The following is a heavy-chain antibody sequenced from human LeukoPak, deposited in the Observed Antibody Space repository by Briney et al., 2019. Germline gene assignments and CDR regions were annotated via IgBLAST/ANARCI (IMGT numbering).Heavy chain of an antibody. CDR1: GFTFSSYW. Sequence: TGGSLRLSCAASGFTFSSYWMSWVRQAPGKGLEWVANRKQDGSEKYYVDSVKGRFTISGDNAKNSLYLQMNSLRAEDTAVYYCARAYQLLYHHPFDYWGQGTLVTVSS. CDR2: RKQDGSEK. J-gene: IGHJ4*02. D-gene: IGHD2-2*02. V-gene: IGHV3-7*04. CDR3: ARAYQLLYHHPFDY.